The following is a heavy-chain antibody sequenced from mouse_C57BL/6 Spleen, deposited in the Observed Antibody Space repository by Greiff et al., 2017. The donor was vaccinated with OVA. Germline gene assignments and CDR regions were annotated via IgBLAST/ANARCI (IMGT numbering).Heavy chain of an antibody. Sequence: QVHVKQPGAELVKPGASVKLSCKASGYTFTSYWMQWVKQRPGQGLEWIGEIDPSDSYTNYNQKFKGKATLTVDTSSSTAYMQLSSLTSEDSAVYYCATVLRSSYFDYWGQGTTLTVSS. CDR1: GYTFTSYW. D-gene: IGHD1-1*01. CDR2: IDPSDSYT. CDR3: ATVLRSSYFDY. V-gene: IGHV1-50*01. J-gene: IGHJ2*01.